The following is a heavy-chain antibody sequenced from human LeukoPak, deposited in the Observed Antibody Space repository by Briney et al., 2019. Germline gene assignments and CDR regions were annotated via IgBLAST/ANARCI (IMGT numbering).Heavy chain of an antibody. Sequence: GGSLRLSCAASGFTFSSYAMTWVRQAPGKGLEWVSSISGSGDRTYYADSVKGRFTISRDNSKNTLYLQMNSLEAEDTATYYCAKPLYGSPGRLNDQWGQGTLVTVSS. V-gene: IGHV3-23*01. CDR2: ISGSGDRT. D-gene: IGHD4-17*01. CDR3: AKPLYGSPGRLNDQ. J-gene: IGHJ4*02. CDR1: GFTFSSYA.